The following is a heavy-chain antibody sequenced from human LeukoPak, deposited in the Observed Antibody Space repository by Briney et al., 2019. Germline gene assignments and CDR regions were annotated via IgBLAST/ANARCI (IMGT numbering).Heavy chain of an antibody. V-gene: IGHV4-39*01. J-gene: IGHJ4*02. CDR2: IYYSGST. D-gene: IGHD2-2*01. CDR3: ARAGRYLLLFDY. CDR1: GGSISSSSYY. Sequence: SETLSLTCTVSGGSISSSSYYWGWIRQPPGKGLEWIGSIYYSGSTYYNPSLKSRVTISVDTSKNQFSLKLSSVTAADTAVYYCARAGRYLLLFDYWGQGTLVTVSS.